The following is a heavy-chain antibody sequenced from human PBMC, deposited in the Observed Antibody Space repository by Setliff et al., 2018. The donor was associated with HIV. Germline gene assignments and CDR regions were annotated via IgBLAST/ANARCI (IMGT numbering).Heavy chain of an antibody. D-gene: IGHD3-22*01. CDR1: GYTFTSYG. CDR3: ARGGGYYDSSGPVHYYYYYYMDV. CDR2: ISAYNGNT. Sequence: ASVKVSCKASGYTFTSYGISWVRQAPGQGLEGMGWISAYNGNTNYAQKLQGRVTMTTDKSTSTAYMELRSLRSDDTAVYYCARGGGYYDSSGPVHYYYYYYMDVWGKGTTVTVSS. V-gene: IGHV1-18*01. J-gene: IGHJ6*03.